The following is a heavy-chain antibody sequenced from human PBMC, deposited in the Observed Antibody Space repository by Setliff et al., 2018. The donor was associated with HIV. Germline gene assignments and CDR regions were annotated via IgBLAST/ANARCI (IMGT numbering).Heavy chain of an antibody. CDR2: ISYSGST. CDR3: ARHVCSSSSCYGYNWFDP. J-gene: IGHJ5*02. V-gene: IGHV4-39*01. CDR1: AGSISISSYH. D-gene: IGHD2-2*01. Sequence: PSETLSLTCTVSAGSISISSYHWGWIRQPPGKGLEWIGSISYSGSTSYDPSLKSRVIVSIDTSKNQFSLNLESVTATDTALYYCARHVCSSSSCYGYNWFDPWGQGTLVTVSS.